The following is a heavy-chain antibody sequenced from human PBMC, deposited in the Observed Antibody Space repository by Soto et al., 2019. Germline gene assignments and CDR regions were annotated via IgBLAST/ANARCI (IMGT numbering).Heavy chain of an antibody. D-gene: IGHD3-3*01. J-gene: IGHJ3*02. CDR1: GFTFSSYG. V-gene: IGHV3-30*18. Sequence: PGGSLRLSCAASGFTFSSYGMHWVRQAPGKGLEWVAVISYDGSNKYYADSVKGRFTISRDNSKNTLYLQMNSLRAEDTAVYYCAKGAYYDFWSGYSPDAFDIWGQGTMVTVSS. CDR2: ISYDGSNK. CDR3: AKGAYYDFWSGYSPDAFDI.